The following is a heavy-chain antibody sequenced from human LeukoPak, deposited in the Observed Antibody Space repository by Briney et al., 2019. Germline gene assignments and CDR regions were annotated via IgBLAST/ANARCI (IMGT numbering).Heavy chain of an antibody. D-gene: IGHD2-2*01. V-gene: IGHV4-30-4*01. CDR3: AAVVPAAMY. CDR1: GASISSGDYY. Sequence: PSETLSPSGTASGASISSGDYYWSWIRQPPGKGLEWIGEINHSRSTNYNPSLNSRVTISVDTSKNQFSLKLSSVTAADTAVYYCAAVVPAAMYWGEGTLVTVSS. J-gene: IGHJ4*02. CDR2: INHSRST.